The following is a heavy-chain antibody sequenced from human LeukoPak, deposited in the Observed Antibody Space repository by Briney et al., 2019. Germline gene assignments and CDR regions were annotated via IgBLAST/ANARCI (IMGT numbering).Heavy chain of an antibody. CDR2: IYYSGST. J-gene: IGHJ4*02. CDR1: GASIRSYY. CDR3: VGSIRTYYFDY. D-gene: IGHD3-10*01. Sequence: SSETLSLTCTVSGASIRSYYWSWIRQPPGKGLEWIGYIYYSGSTNYNPSLKSRVTISVDTSKNQFSLKLSSVSAADRAVYYCVGSIRTYYFDYWGQGTVVTVSS. V-gene: IGHV4-59*01.